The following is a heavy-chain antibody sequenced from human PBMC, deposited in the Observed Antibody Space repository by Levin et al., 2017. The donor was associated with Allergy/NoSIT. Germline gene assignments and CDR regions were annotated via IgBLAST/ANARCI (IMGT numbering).Heavy chain of an antibody. CDR2: IIPIFGTA. CDR1: GGTFSSYA. D-gene: IGHD5-24*01. V-gene: IGHV1-69*13. Sequence: SVKVSCKASGGTFSSYAISWVRQAPGQGLEWMGGIIPIFGTANYAQKFQGRVTITADESTSTAYMELSSLRSEDTAVYYCARVRGEMATSDAFDIWGQGTMVTVSS. CDR3: ARVRGEMATSDAFDI. J-gene: IGHJ3*02.